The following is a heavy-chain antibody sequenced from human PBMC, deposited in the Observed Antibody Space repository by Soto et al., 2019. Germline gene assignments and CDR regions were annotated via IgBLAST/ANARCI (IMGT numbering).Heavy chain of an antibody. Sequence: SVKVSCKASGGTFSSYAISWVRQAPGQGLEWMGGIIPIFGTANYAQKFQGRVTITADESTSTAYMELSSLRSEDTAVYYCARALTMIVVARYYYGMDVWGQGATVTVSS. V-gene: IGHV1-69*13. CDR2: IIPIFGTA. CDR3: ARALTMIVVARYYYGMDV. D-gene: IGHD3-22*01. J-gene: IGHJ6*02. CDR1: GGTFSSYA.